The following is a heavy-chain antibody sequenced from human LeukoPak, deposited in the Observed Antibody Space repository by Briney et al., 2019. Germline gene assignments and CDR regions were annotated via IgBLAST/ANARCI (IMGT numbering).Heavy chain of an antibody. CDR2: IYYSGST. D-gene: IGHD3-22*01. V-gene: IGHV4-39*07. J-gene: IGHJ4*02. CDR3: ARGYYDSSGYYQSPIFDY. Sequence: KPSETLSLTCTVSGGSISSSSYYWGWIRQPPGKGLEWIGSIYYSGSTYYNPSLKSRVTISVDTSKNQFSLKLSSVTAADTAVYYCARGYYDSSGYYQSPIFDYWGQGTLVTVSS. CDR1: GGSISSSSYY.